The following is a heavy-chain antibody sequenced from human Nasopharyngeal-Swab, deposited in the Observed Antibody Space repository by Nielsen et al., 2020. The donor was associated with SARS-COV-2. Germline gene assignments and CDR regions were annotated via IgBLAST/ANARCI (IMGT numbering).Heavy chain of an antibody. D-gene: IGHD5-24*01. CDR1: GGSVSSGSYY. CDR3: ARDQLATTHGAYGMDV. Sequence: SETLSLTCTVSGGSVSSGSYYWSWIRQPPGKGLDWIGYIYYSGSTNYNPSLKSRVAISVDTSKNQFSLKLSSVTAADTAVYYCARDQLATTHGAYGMDVWGQGTTVTVSS. V-gene: IGHV4-61*01. J-gene: IGHJ6*02. CDR2: IYYSGST.